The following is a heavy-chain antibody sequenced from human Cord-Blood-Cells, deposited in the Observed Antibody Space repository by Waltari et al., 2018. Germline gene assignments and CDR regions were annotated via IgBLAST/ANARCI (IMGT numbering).Heavy chain of an antibody. CDR3: ASQVGARDAFDI. Sequence: QVQLQESGPGLVKPSETLSLTCAVHGYSISRVSYLVWFRPPPGKGLEWIGSNYHSGSTYYNPSLKSRVTISVDTSKNQFSLKLSSVTAADTAVYYCASQVGARDAFDIWGQGTMVTVSS. V-gene: IGHV4-38-2*01. CDR2: NYHSGST. D-gene: IGHD1-26*01. J-gene: IGHJ3*02. CDR1: GYSISRVSY.